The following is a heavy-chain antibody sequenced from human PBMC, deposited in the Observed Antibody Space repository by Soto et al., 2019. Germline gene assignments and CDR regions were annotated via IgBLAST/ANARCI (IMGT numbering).Heavy chain of an antibody. D-gene: IGHD3-10*01. CDR2: ISGSGETP. J-gene: IGHJ5*01. Sequence: GGSLRLSCAASGFTFSNYPMSWVRQAPGKGLEWVSGISGSGETPYYADSVKGRFTISRDNYKNMLYLQMNSLRAEDTAVYYCAKDRRITMVRGVLRALVSWGQGDLVTVSS. CDR1: GFTFSNYP. V-gene: IGHV3-23*01. CDR3: AKDRRITMVRGVLRALVS.